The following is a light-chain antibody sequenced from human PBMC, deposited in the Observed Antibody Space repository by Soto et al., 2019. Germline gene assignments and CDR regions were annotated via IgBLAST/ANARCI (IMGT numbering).Light chain of an antibody. Sequence: DIQLTQSPSFLSASVGDRVTITCRASQGISSYLAWYQQKPGKAPKLLIYAASTLQSGVPSRFSGSGSGTEFTLTISSLQPEDFATYYCQHLNSYPYTFGQGTKLEIK. CDR2: AAS. CDR1: QGISSY. CDR3: QHLNSYPYT. J-gene: IGKJ2*01. V-gene: IGKV1-9*01.